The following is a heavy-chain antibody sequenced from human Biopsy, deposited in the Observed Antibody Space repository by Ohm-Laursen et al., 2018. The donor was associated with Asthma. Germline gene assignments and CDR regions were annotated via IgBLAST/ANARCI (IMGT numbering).Heavy chain of an antibody. CDR2: IIPIFGTS. D-gene: IGHD4-17*01. V-gene: IGHV1-69*01. J-gene: IGHJ6*02. Sequence: GSSVKVSCQASGATFSRYAISWARQAPGQGLEWMGVIIPIFGTSNYAQRFQGRVTFTADESTSSAYMELSRLRSEGSAVYYCAREVSTVDYGYYYFDMDVWGQGTTVTVTS. CDR1: GATFSRYA. CDR3: AREVSTVDYGYYYFDMDV.